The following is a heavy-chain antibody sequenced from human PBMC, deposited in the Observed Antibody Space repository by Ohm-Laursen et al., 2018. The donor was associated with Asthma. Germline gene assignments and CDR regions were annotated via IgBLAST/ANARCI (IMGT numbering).Heavy chain of an antibody. CDR2: LDWDDDQ. V-gene: IGHV2-70*04. D-gene: IGHD6-19*01. J-gene: IGHJ4*02. CDR3: ARVRYSSGWYGPFDY. CDR1: GFSLSTSGMR. Sequence: TQTLTLTGTFSGFSLSTSGMRVSWIRQPPGKALEWLARLDWDDDQYYSRSLKTRLTISKDTSKNQVVLTMTNMDPVDTATYYCARVRYSSGWYGPFDYWGQGTLVTVSS.